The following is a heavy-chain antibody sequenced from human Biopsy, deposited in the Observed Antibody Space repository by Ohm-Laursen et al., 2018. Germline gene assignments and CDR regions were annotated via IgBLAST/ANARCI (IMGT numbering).Heavy chain of an antibody. CDR3: ARWTPEYDSSRYYLDAFDI. V-gene: IGHV4-4*07. CDR1: GGSLSTYY. D-gene: IGHD3-22*01. Sequence: DTLSLTCTVSGGSLSTYYWSWIRQPAGKGLEWIGRISSSGSTNYNPSLRSRVTLSMDTSKRQFSLKMSFVTAADTAVYYCARWTPEYDSSRYYLDAFDIWGQGTKVTVSS. CDR2: ISSSGST. J-gene: IGHJ3*02.